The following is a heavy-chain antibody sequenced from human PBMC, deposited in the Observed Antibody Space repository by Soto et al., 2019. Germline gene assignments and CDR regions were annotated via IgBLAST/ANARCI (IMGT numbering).Heavy chain of an antibody. CDR3: ARGEINWRMPSPMHDY. CDR1: GFTFSNYA. D-gene: IGHD1-1*01. V-gene: IGHV3-64*01. Sequence: EVQLVESGGGLVQPGGSLRLSCEASGFTFSNYAMHWVRQAPGKGLEYASAIGTNGGITYYANSVRGRFTISRDNSKNTVYLQMGSLRPEDMAVYYCARGEINWRMPSPMHDYWGQGTLVAVSS. J-gene: IGHJ4*02. CDR2: IGTNGGIT.